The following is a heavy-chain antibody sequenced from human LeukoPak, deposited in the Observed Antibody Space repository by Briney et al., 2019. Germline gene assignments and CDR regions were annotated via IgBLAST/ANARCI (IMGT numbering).Heavy chain of an antibody. CDR2: IIPSFGTA. Sequence: ASVKVSCKASGGTFSSYAISWVRQAPGQGLEWMGGIIPSFGTANYAQKFQGRVTITADESTSTAYMELSSLRSEDTAVYYCAHRDFRSSNHDLGYYYYMDVWGKGTTVTVSS. D-gene: IGHD3-3*01. CDR1: GGTFSSYA. V-gene: IGHV1-69*13. CDR3: AHRDFRSSNHDLGYYYYMDV. J-gene: IGHJ6*03.